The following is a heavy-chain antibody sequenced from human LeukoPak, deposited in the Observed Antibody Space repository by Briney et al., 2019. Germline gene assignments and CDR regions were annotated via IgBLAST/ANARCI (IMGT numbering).Heavy chain of an antibody. CDR3: ARDGYGDSLDY. D-gene: IGHD4-17*01. V-gene: IGHV3-74*01. CDR1: GFTFSSYW. J-gene: IGHJ4*02. CDR2: IRGDGATT. Sequence: GGSLRLSCAASGFTFSSYWMHWVRQAPGKGLLWVSRIRGDGATTTYADSVKGRFTISRDNAKNTLYLQMNSLRAGDTAVYYCARDGYGDSLDYWGQGTLVTVSS.